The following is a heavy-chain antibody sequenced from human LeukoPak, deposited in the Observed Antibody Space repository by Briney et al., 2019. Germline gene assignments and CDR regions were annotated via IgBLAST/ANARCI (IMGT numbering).Heavy chain of an antibody. J-gene: IGHJ4*02. CDR1: GISFCNYA. D-gene: IGHD4-11*01. CDR2: ISGGGDTT. V-gene: IGHV3-23*01. CDR3: AKDTSISYYSTHSEYFDY. Sequence: SGGSLRLSCVASGISFCNYAMSWVRQAPGKGLEWVSAISGGGDTTHYADSVKGRFTISRDNSENTLYLQMNSLRPEDTAIYYCAKDTSISYYSTHSEYFDYWGQGTLVTVSS.